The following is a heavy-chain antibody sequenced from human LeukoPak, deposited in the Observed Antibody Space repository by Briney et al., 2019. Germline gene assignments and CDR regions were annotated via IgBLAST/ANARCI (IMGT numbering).Heavy chain of an antibody. CDR3: AREKWLGNWNDVLPAFDI. CDR1: GFTFSSYS. V-gene: IGHV3-48*04. CDR2: ISSSGSTI. J-gene: IGHJ3*02. Sequence: GGSLRLSCAASGFTFSSYSMNWVRQAPGKGLEWVSYISSSGSTIYYADSVKGRFTISRDNAKNSLYLQMNSLRAEDTAVYYCAREKWLGNWNDVLPAFDIWGQGTMVTVSS. D-gene: IGHD1-1*01.